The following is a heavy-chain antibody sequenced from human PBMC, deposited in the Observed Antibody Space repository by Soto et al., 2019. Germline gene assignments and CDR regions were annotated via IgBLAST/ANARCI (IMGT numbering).Heavy chain of an antibody. CDR3: GILDMITLGGVIGQNDAFDS. J-gene: IGHJ3*02. CDR2: IYFSEST. D-gene: IGHD3-16*02. V-gene: IGHV4-30-4*01. Sequence: ASQTRCLLWSVSGGFMRPGGYYLCWILLHTGEVLEWIGYIYFSESTSYNPSLKSRVTISGDKSKNQFSLRLTSVTAADTAVYYCGILDMITLGGVIGQNDAFDSWCQGKLVT. CDR1: GGFMRPGGYY.